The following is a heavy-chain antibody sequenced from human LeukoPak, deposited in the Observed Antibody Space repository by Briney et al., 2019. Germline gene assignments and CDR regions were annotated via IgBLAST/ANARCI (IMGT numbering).Heavy chain of an antibody. V-gene: IGHV3-9*01. J-gene: IGHJ6*02. CDR2: ISWNSGSI. Sequence: GGSLRLSCAASGFTFDDYAMHWVRQAPGKGLEWVSGISWNSGSIGYADSVKGRFTISRDNAKNSLYLRMNSLRAEDTALYYCTKDSDYYGMDVWGQGTTVTVSS. CDR3: TKDSDYYGMDV. CDR1: GFTFDDYA.